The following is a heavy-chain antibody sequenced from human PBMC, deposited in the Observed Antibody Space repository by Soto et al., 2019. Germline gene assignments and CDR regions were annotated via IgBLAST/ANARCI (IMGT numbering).Heavy chain of an antibody. CDR1: GDSDSDNTAA. Sequence: SQALSLTCSISGDSDSDNTAAWNWIRQSPSRGLEWLGRTYYRSRWYNDYAISVRSRIIINPDTSKNQFSLQLNSVTPEDTAVYYCARDGGIALTTFDFWGQGSLVTSPQ. D-gene: IGHD4-17*01. CDR2: TYYRSRWYN. V-gene: IGHV6-1*01. J-gene: IGHJ4*02. CDR3: ARDGGIALTTFDF.